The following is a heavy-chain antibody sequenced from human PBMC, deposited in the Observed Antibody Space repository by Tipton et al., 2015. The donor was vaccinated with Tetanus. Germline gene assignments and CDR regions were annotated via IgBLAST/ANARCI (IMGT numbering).Heavy chain of an antibody. Sequence: SLRLSCAASGFTFSSYGMHWVRQAPGKGLEWVAVISYDGSNKYYADSVKGRFTISRDNSKSTLYLQMNSLRAEDTAVYYCASPRWFDPWGQGTLVTVSS. CDR3: ASPRWFDP. J-gene: IGHJ5*02. V-gene: IGHV3-30*03. CDR1: GFTFSSYG. CDR2: ISYDGSNK.